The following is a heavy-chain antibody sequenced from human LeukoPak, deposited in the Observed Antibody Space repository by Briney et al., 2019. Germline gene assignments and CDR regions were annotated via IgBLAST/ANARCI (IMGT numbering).Heavy chain of an antibody. CDR1: GFTFSSYS. D-gene: IGHD6-25*01. CDR3: ARYSSGWPGYFDY. V-gene: IGHV3-21*01. CDR2: ISSSSSYI. Sequence: TGGSLRLSCAASGFTFSSYSMNWVRQAPGKGLEWVSSISSSSSYIYYTDSVKGRFTISRDNAKNSLYLQMNSLRAEDTAVYYCARYSSGWPGYFDYWGQGTLVTVSS. J-gene: IGHJ4*02.